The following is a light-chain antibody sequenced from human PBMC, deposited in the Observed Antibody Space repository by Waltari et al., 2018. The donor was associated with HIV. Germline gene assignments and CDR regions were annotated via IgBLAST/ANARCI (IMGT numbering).Light chain of an antibody. CDR2: EVS. CDR1: SSDVGGSNY. CDR3: SSYAGSNNV. Sequence: QSALTQPPSASGSPGQSVTISCTGTSSDVGGSNYVSWYQQHPGKAPKLMIYEVSKRPSGVPDRFLGSKSGNTASLTVSGLQAEDEADYYCSSYAGSNNVFGTGTKVTVL. V-gene: IGLV2-8*01. J-gene: IGLJ1*01.